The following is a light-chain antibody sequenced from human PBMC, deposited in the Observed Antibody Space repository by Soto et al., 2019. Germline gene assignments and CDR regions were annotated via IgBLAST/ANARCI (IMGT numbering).Light chain of an antibody. V-gene: IGKV1D-12*01. CDR3: QQAYSFPST. J-gene: IGKJ5*01. CDR1: QDITAY. Sequence: DIQVTQSPSFVSASVGYRVTITCRASQDITAYLAWYQHKPGRAPQLLLHAASSLQSGVPSRFSGSGSGTDFTLTINSLQPEDFATYYCQQAYSFPSTFGQGTRLDI. CDR2: AAS.